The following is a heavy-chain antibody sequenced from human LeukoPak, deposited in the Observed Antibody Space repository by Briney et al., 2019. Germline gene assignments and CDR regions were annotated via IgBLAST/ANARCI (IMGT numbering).Heavy chain of an antibody. D-gene: IGHD6-19*01. CDR3: AKEIAVAGIG. V-gene: IGHV3-30*18. CDR2: ISYDGSNK. J-gene: IGHJ4*02. CDR1: GFTFSSYG. Sequence: PGGSLRLSCAASGFTFSSYGMHWVRQAPGKGPEWVAVISYDGSNKYYADSVKGRFTISRDNSKNTLYLQMNSLRAEDTAVYYCAKEIAVAGIGWGQGTLVTVSS.